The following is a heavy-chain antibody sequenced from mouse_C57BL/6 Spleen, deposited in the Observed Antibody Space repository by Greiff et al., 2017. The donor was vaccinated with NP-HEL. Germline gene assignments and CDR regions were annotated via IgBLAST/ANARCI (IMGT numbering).Heavy chain of an antibody. D-gene: IGHD2-5*01. Sequence: VQLQQSGPELVKPGASVKISCKASGYAFSSSWMNWVKQRPGKGLEWIGRIYPGDGDTNYNGKFKGKATLTADKSSSTAYMQLSSLTSEDSAVYFCARLRTYYSNSFAMDYWGQGTSVTVSS. CDR2: IYPGDGDT. CDR3: ARLRTYYSNSFAMDY. V-gene: IGHV1-82*01. CDR1: GYAFSSSW. J-gene: IGHJ4*01.